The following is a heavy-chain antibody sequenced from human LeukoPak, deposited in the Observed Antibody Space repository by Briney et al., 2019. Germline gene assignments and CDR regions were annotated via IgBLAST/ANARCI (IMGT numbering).Heavy chain of an antibody. CDR2: ISGSGDYT. CDR1: GFTFSNYA. V-gene: IGHV3-23*01. Sequence: PGGSLRLSCAASGFTFSNYAMTWVRQAQGKGLEWVSTISGSGDYTYYADSVKGRFTISRDNSKNTLSLQMNSLRVEDTAVYYCAKGLRFVDQWGQGTLVTVSS. J-gene: IGHJ4*02. D-gene: IGHD5-12*01. CDR3: AKGLRFVDQ.